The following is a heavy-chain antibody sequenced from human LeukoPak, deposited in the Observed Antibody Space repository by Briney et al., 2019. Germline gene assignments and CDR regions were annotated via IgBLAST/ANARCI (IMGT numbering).Heavy chain of an antibody. J-gene: IGHJ6*02. CDR2: IYYSGST. CDR3: ARHADFYYYYGMDV. Sequence: PSETLSFTCTVSGGSISSYYWSWIRQPPGKGLEWIGYIYYSGSTNYNPSLKSRVTISVDTSKNQFSLKLSSVTAADTAVYYCARHADFYYYYGMDVWGQGTTVTVSS. CDR1: GGSISSYY. V-gene: IGHV4-59*08.